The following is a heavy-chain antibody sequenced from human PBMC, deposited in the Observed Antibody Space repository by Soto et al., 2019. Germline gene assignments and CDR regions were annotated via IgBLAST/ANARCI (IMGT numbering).Heavy chain of an antibody. V-gene: IGHV1-46*01. Sequence: QVQLVQSGAEVKKPGASVKVSCKASGYTFTSYYMHWVRQAPGQGLEWMGIINPSGGSTSYAQKFQGRVTMTRDTSTSTVYMELGSLRSEDTAVYYCVLGDFWSGYYDSSWFDPWGQGTLVTVSS. D-gene: IGHD3-3*01. CDR1: GYTFTSYY. CDR2: INPSGGST. CDR3: VLGDFWSGYYDSSWFDP. J-gene: IGHJ5*02.